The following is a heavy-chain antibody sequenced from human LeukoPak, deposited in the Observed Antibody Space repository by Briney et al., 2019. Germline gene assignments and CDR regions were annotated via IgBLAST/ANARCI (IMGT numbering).Heavy chain of an antibody. D-gene: IGHD3-10*01. J-gene: IGHJ4*02. CDR1: GYTFTGYY. CDR2: INPNSGGT. Sequence: GASVKVSCKASGYTFTGYYIHWVRQAPGQGLEWMGWINPNSGGTNYAQKFQGRVTMTRDTSINTAYMELNRLRSDDTAVYYCAPTADSGSVYYFDYWGQGTLVTVSS. V-gene: IGHV1-2*02. CDR3: APTADSGSVYYFDY.